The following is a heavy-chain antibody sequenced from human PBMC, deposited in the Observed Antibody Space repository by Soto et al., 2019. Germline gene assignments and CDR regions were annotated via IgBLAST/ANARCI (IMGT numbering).Heavy chain of an antibody. Sequence: GGSLRLSCAASGFTFSSYGMHWVRQAPGKGLEWVAVISYDGSNKYYADSVKGRFTISRDNSKNTLYLQMNSLRAEDTAVYYCAKDLAVRQALEWILWYYYYGMDVWGQGTTVTVSS. CDR3: AKDLAVRQALEWILWYYYYGMDV. J-gene: IGHJ6*02. CDR2: ISYDGSNK. V-gene: IGHV3-30*18. D-gene: IGHD3-3*01. CDR1: GFTFSSYG.